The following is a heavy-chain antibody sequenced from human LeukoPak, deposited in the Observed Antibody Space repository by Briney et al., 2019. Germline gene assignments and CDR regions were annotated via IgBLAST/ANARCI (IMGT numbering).Heavy chain of an antibody. CDR3: AIQMTMIVVVPYFDY. D-gene: IGHD3-22*01. J-gene: IGHJ4*02. CDR1: GFTFNDYY. V-gene: IGHV3-11*04. CDR2: ISSNGATK. Sequence: GGSLRLSCEASGFTFNDYYLAWIRQAPGKGLECVSFISSNGATKYYADSVKGRFTISRDNAKNSLFLYMNSLRDDDTAVYYCAIQMTMIVVVPYFDYWGQGALVTVSS.